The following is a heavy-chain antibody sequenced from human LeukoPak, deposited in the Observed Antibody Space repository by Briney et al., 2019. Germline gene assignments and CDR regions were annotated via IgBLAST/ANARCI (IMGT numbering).Heavy chain of an antibody. J-gene: IGHJ3*02. V-gene: IGHV1-2*02. CDR1: GYTFTDYY. D-gene: IGHD6-13*01. CDR3: ARRVAAPGHDAFDI. CDR2: INPNSGDT. Sequence: ASVKVSCKASGYTFTDYYLHWVRQAPGQGLEWMGWINPNSGDTHFAQTFQDRVTMARDTSISSAYMGLGRLRSDDTALYYCARRVAAPGHDAFDIWGQGTMVTVSS.